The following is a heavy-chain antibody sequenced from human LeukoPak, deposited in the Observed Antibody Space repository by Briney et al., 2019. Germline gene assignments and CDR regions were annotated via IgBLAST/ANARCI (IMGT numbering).Heavy chain of an antibody. CDR3: TRYGDYLLYYFDY. CDR1: GFTFGDHA. Sequence: GGSLRLSCTASGFTFGDHAMSWVRQAPGKGLEWVGFIRSKAYGGTTEYAASVKGRFTISRDDSKSIAYLQMNSLKTEDTAVYYCTRYGDYLLYYFDYWGQGTLVTVSS. CDR2: IRSKAYGGTT. J-gene: IGHJ4*02. D-gene: IGHD4-17*01. V-gene: IGHV3-49*04.